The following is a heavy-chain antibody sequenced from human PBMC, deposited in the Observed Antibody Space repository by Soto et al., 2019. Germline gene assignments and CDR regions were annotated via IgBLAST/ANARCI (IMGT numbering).Heavy chain of an antibody. CDR2: IYYSGST. CDR1: GGSISSSSYY. V-gene: IGHV4-39*01. CDR3: ARHQYCSGGSCYSGFKNWFDP. J-gene: IGHJ5*02. D-gene: IGHD2-15*01. Sequence: LSLTCTVSGGSISSSSYYWGWIRQPPGKGLEWIGSIYYSGSTYYNPSLKSRVTISVDTSKNQFSLKLSSVTAADTAVYYCARHQYCSGGSCYSGFKNWFDPWGQGTLVTVS.